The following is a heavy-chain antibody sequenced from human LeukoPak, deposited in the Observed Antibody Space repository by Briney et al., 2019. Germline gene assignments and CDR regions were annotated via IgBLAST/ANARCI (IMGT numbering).Heavy chain of an antibody. CDR1: GFTLSSYA. CDR2: ISYDGSNK. D-gene: IGHD3-10*01. CDR3: AGANYYGSGSYHY. J-gene: IGHJ4*02. Sequence: GGSLRLSCAASGFTLSSYAMHWVRQAPGKGLEWVAVISYDGSNKYYADSVKGRFTISRDNSKNTLYLQMNSLRAEDTAVYYCAGANYYGSGSYHYWGQGTLVTVSS. V-gene: IGHV3-30*04.